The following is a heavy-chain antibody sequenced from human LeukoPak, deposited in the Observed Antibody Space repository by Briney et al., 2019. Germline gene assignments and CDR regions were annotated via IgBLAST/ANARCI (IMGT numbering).Heavy chain of an antibody. CDR3: VRVPFAFYGMAV. V-gene: IGHV4-4*02. Sequence: SETLSLTCAVSSDSIRSNNWWSWVRQPPGKGLEWIGEIYHSGSTNYNPSLKSRVTISADTSKNQLSLKLSSVTAADTAVYYCVRVPFAFYGMAVWGKGTTVSVSS. CDR2: IYHSGST. J-gene: IGHJ6*04. CDR1: SDSIRSNNW. D-gene: IGHD4/OR15-4a*01.